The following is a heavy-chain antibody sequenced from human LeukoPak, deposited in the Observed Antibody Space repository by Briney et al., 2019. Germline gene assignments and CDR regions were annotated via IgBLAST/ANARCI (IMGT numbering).Heavy chain of an antibody. CDR2: IKEDGSEK. CDR1: GFTFSTYW. V-gene: IGHV3-7*01. J-gene: IGHJ5*02. CDR3: ARDLRCSSTSCYTEGWFDP. Sequence: GGSLRLSCAASGFTFSTYWMSWVRQAPGKGLEWVANIKEDGSEKYYVDSVKGRFTISRDNAKNSLYLQMNSLRAEDTAVYYCARDLRCSSTSCYTEGWFDPWGRGTLVTVSS. D-gene: IGHD2-2*02.